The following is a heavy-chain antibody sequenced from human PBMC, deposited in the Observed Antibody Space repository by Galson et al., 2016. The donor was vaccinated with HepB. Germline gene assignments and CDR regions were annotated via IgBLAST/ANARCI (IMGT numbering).Heavy chain of an antibody. Sequence: SETLSLTCAVYGGSFSGYYWSWIRQPPGKGLEWIGEINHSGSTNYNPSLKSRVTISVDTSKNQFSLKLRSATAADTAVYFCARAGLLTEASFDCWGQGTLVAVSS. V-gene: IGHV4-34*01. J-gene: IGHJ4*02. CDR1: GGSFSGYY. CDR3: ARAGLLTEASFDC. CDR2: INHSGST. D-gene: IGHD1-20*01.